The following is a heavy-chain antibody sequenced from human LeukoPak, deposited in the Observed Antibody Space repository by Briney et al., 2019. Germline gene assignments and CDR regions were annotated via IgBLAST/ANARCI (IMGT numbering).Heavy chain of an antibody. D-gene: IGHD3-22*01. V-gene: IGHV3-33*03. CDR1: GFTFSNYG. Sequence: PGRSLRLSCAASGFTFSNYGMHWVRRAPGKGLEWVAVIWSDGNNKYYADSVKGRFTISRDNSKNTLYLQLNSLRAEDTAVYYCARGDNSAFDIWGQGTMVTVSS. CDR2: IWSDGNNK. CDR3: ARGDNSAFDI. J-gene: IGHJ3*02.